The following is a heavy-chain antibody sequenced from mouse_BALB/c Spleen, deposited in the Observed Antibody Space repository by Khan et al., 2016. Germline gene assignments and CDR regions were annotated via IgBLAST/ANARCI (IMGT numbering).Heavy chain of an antibody. CDR1: GYNFKNYG. CDR2: IKTYTGES. D-gene: IGHD1-1*01. Sequence: QIQLVQSGPELKKPGETVKISCKASGYNFKNYGMNWVKQAPGKGLKWMGWIKTYTGESTYADDFKGRFAFSLEASASTAYLQINNLKNEDMATYFCSRRMLLDLDYAMDYWGQGTSVTVSS. J-gene: IGHJ4*01. CDR3: SRRMLLDLDYAMDY. V-gene: IGHV9-1*02.